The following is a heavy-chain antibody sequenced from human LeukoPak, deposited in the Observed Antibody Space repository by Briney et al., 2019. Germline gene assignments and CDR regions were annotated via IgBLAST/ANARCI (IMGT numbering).Heavy chain of an antibody. D-gene: IGHD3-22*01. Sequence: ASVKVSCKASGYTFTSYAMHWVRQAPGQRLEWMGWINAGNGNTKYSQKFQGRVTITRDTSASTAYMELSSLRSEDTAVYYCARVEGGNYYDSSADGHWFDPWGQGTLVTVSS. CDR1: GYTFTSYA. CDR3: ARVEGGNYYDSSADGHWFDP. J-gene: IGHJ5*02. CDR2: INAGNGNT. V-gene: IGHV1-3*01.